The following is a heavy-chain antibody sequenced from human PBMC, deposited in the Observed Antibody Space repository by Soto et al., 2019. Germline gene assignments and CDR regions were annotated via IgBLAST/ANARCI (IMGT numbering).Heavy chain of an antibody. D-gene: IGHD1-26*01. CDR1: GYTFSSYA. CDR3: ARVDGTY. J-gene: IGHJ4*02. V-gene: IGHV1-3*05. Sequence: QVQFVQSGAEEKKPGASVKVSCKASGYTFSSYAIHWVRQAPGQGLEWMGWINAGNGNTKYSQKFQGRVTITRDTSASTAYMELNSLRSEDTAVYYCARVDGTYWGQGTLVTVSS. CDR2: INAGNGNT.